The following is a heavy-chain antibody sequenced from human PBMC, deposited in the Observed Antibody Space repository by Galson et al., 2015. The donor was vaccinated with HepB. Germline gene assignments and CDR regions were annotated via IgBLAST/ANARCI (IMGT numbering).Heavy chain of an antibody. CDR1: GFDFSSSV. V-gene: IGHV3-30*03. CDR2: IFYDGNTK. D-gene: IGHD2-21*01. CDR3: VRPRNRMGFGGDFRI. Sequence: SLRLSCAASGFDFSSSVIHWVRQPPGKGLEWVAGIFYDGNTKSYGDSVKGRFTISRDNSKNTVYLEMNSLKSEDTAVYYCVRPRNRMGFGGDFRIWGQGTLVTVSS. J-gene: IGHJ3*02.